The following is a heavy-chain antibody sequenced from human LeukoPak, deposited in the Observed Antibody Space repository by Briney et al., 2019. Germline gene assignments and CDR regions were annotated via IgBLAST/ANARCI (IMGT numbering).Heavy chain of an antibody. CDR1: GFSFSDAW. Sequence: GGSLRLSCVVSGFSFSDAWVSWVRQAPGRGLEWVGRIKTKSQGGTTVYAAPVRGRVTISRDDSKNMVYLQMNSLKTEDTAVYYCAAHFSSGFSCFDYWGQGSLVTVSS. V-gene: IGHV3-15*01. J-gene: IGHJ4*02. CDR3: AAHFSSGFSCFDY. D-gene: IGHD3-3*02. CDR2: IKTKSQGGTT.